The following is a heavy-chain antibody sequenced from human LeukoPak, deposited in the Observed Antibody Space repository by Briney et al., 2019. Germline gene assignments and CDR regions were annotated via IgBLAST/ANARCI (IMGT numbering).Heavy chain of an antibody. Sequence: GGSLRLSCAASGFTFSMHAMSWVRQAPGEGLECVSTISGSSDIIYYADSVKGRFTISRDNSKNTLYLHMNSLRAEDTAIYYCAKEGRTLPFDYWGQGTLVTVSS. D-gene: IGHD1-14*01. CDR3: AKEGRTLPFDY. V-gene: IGHV3-23*01. J-gene: IGHJ4*02. CDR2: ISGSSDII. CDR1: GFTFSMHA.